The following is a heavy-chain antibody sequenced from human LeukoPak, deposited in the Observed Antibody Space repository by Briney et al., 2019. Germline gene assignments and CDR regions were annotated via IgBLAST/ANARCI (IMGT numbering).Heavy chain of an antibody. CDR3: ARYGGYGHY. V-gene: IGHV4-59*01. D-gene: IGHD5-12*01. J-gene: IGHJ4*02. CDR2: IYYSGST. CDR1: GGSISSYY. Sequence: PSETLSLTCTVSGGSISSYYWSWIRQPPGRGLEWIGYIYYSGSTNYNPSLKSRVTISVDTSKNQFSLKLSSVTAADTAVYYCARYGGYGHYWGQGTLVTVSS.